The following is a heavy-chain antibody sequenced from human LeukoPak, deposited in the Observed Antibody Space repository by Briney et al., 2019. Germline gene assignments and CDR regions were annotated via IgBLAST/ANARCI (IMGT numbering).Heavy chain of an antibody. V-gene: IGHV3-30-3*01. CDR1: EFTFSNYA. J-gene: IGHJ4*02. CDR3: AREVSCFDY. Sequence: GGSLRLSCAASEFTFSNYALHWVRQAPGKGLQWVAVISYDGSNKYYADSVKGRFTISRDNSKNTLYLQMNSLRAEDTAVYYCAREVSCFDYWGQGTLVTVSS. CDR2: ISYDGSNK.